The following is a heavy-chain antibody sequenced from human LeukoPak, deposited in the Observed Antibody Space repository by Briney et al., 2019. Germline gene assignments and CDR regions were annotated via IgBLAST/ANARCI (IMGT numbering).Heavy chain of an antibody. CDR2: IYPGDSDT. Sequence: GESLKISCKGSGYSFTSYWIGWVRQMPGKGPEWMGIIYPGDSDTRYSPSFQGQVTISADKSISTAYLQWSSLKASDTAMYYCARGVVVPAAPFDPWGQGTLVTVSS. CDR3: ARGVVVPAAPFDP. V-gene: IGHV5-51*01. D-gene: IGHD2-2*01. J-gene: IGHJ5*02. CDR1: GYSFTSYW.